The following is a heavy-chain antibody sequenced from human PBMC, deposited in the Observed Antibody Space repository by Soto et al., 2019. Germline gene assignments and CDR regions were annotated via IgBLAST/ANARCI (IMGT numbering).Heavy chain of an antibody. J-gene: IGHJ5*02. V-gene: IGHV5-51*01. D-gene: IGHD1-7*01. CDR3: ARHLGQNWNSYGWFDP. Sequence: GESLKISCKGSGYSFTSYWIGWVRQMPGKGLEWMGIIYPGDSDTRYSPSFQGQVTISADKSISTAYLQWSSLKASDTAMYYCARHLGQNWNSYGWFDPWGQGTLVTVSS. CDR2: IYPGDSDT. CDR1: GYSFTSYW.